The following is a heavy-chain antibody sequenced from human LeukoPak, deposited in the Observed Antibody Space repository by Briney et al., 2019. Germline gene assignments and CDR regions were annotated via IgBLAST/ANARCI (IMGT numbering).Heavy chain of an antibody. V-gene: IGHV3-23*01. CDR3: ARDQIAVAGTGY. Sequence: GGSLRLSCAASGFTFSTYAMSWVRQAPGKGLEWVSGIIGSDGTYYAVSVKGRFTISRDNAKNSVYLQMNSLRAEDTAVYYCARDQIAVAGTGYWGQGTLVTVSS. CDR1: GFTFSTYA. CDR2: IIGSDGT. D-gene: IGHD6-19*01. J-gene: IGHJ4*02.